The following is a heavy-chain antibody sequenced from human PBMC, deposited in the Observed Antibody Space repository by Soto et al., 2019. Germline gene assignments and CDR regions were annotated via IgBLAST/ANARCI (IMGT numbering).Heavy chain of an antibody. Sequence: PGGSLRLSCAASGFTFSIYAMSWVRQAPGKGLEWVSAISGSGGSTYYADSVKGRFTISRDNSKNTLYLQMNSLRAEDTAVYYCAKDLVNFDWLYLYYWGQGTLVTVSS. CDR3: AKDLVNFDWLYLYY. CDR1: GFTFSIYA. J-gene: IGHJ4*02. CDR2: ISGSGGST. V-gene: IGHV3-23*01. D-gene: IGHD3-9*01.